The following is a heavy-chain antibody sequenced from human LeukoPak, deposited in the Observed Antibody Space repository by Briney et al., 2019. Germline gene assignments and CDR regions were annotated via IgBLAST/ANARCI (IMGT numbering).Heavy chain of an antibody. V-gene: IGHV1-8*01. D-gene: IGHD4-23*01. CDR3: ASERRWKDY. CDR2: MNPNSGNT. J-gene: IGHJ4*02. Sequence: GASVKVSCKASGYTFTSYDINWVRQASGQGLEWMGWMNPNSGNTGYAQKFQGRVTMTRDTSISTAYMELSSLRSDDTAVYYCASERRWKDYWGQGTLVTVSS. CDR1: GYTFTSYD.